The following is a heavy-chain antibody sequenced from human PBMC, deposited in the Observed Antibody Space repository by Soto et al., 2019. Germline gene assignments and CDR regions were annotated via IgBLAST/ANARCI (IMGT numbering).Heavy chain of an antibody. CDR2: IYYSGST. CDR3: ARDFDSSFSGFDY. V-gene: IGHV4-30-4*01. J-gene: IGHJ4*02. D-gene: IGHD3-22*01. CDR1: GGSISSGYYY. Sequence: SETLSLTCTVSGGSISSGYYYWSWIRQPPGKGLEWIGYIYYSGSTYYNPSLKSRVTISVDTSKNQFSLKLSSVTAADTAVYYCARDFDSSFSGFDYWGQGTLVTVSS.